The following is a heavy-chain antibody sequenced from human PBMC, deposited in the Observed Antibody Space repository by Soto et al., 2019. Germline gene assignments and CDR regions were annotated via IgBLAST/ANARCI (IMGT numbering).Heavy chain of an antibody. CDR3: AKMEYYDILTVTPHFDY. CDR2: ISGSGGST. Sequence: PGGSLRLSCAASGFTFSSYAMSWVRQAPGKGLEWVSAISGSGGSTYYADSVKGRFTISRDNSKNTLYLQMNSLRAEDTAVYYCAKMEYYDILTVTPHFDYWGQGTLVTVSS. CDR1: GFTFSSYA. J-gene: IGHJ4*02. V-gene: IGHV3-23*01. D-gene: IGHD3-9*01.